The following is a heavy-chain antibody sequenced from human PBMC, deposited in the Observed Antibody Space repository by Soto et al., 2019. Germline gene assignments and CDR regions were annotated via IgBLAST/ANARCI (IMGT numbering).Heavy chain of an antibody. V-gene: IGHV3-33*01. CDR3: ARASYYDFWSGYYNQHHYYYYYGMDV. J-gene: IGHJ6*02. Sequence: PGGSLRLSCAASGFTFSSYGMHWVRQAPCKGLEWVAVIWYDGSNKYYADSVKGRFTISRDDSKNTLYLQMNSLRAEDTAVYYCARASYYDFWSGYYNQHHYYYYYGMDVWGQGTTVTVSS. CDR1: GFTFSSYG. D-gene: IGHD3-3*01. CDR2: IWYDGSNK.